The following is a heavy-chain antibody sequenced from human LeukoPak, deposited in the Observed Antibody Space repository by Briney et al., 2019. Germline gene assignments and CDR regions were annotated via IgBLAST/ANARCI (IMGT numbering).Heavy chain of an antibody. CDR3: ARDRSPEGYYDSSHWDYYHGMDV. CDR2: IYYSGST. CDR1: GGSISNYY. V-gene: IGHV4-59*01. J-gene: IGHJ6*02. D-gene: IGHD3-22*01. Sequence: SETLSLTCTVSGGSISNYYWSWIRQPPGKGLEWLGYIYYSGSTNYNPSLKSRVTISVDTSKNQFSLNLSSVTAADTAMYYCARDRSPEGYYDSSHWDYYHGMDVWGQGTTVTVSS.